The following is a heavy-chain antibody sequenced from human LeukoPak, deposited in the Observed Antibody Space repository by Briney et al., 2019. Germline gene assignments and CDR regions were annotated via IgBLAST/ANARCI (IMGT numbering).Heavy chain of an antibody. J-gene: IGHJ4*02. CDR2: IKHDGTEQ. CDR1: GFISGIHW. CDR3: ARAYSRVGFEI. D-gene: IGHD6-13*01. Sequence: GGSLRPACPASGFISGIHWMSWVSQAPGKGLEWVANIKHDGTEQYFVDSVKGRFTISRDNAKNSLFLQMNSLRAEDTAVYYCARAYSRVGFEIWGQGALVTVSS. V-gene: IGHV3-7*04.